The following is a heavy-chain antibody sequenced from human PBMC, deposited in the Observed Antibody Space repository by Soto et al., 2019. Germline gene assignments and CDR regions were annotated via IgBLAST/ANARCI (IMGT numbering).Heavy chain of an antibody. CDR3: AKGVGGAVADLYFDY. CDR2: ISWNSGSI. CDR1: GFTFDDYA. Sequence: EVQLVESGGGLVQPGRSLRLSCAASGFTFDDYAMHWVRQAPGKGLEWVSGISWNSGSIGYADSVKGRFTISRDNAKNSLYLQMNSLRAEDTALYYCAKGVGGAVADLYFDYWGQGTLVTVSS. D-gene: IGHD6-19*01. V-gene: IGHV3-9*01. J-gene: IGHJ4*02.